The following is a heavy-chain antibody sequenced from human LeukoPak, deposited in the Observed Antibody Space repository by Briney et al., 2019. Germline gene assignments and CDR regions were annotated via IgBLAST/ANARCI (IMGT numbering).Heavy chain of an antibody. Sequence: SETLSLTCTVSGVSISSSSYYRGWIRQPPGKGLEWIGSIYYSGSTYYNPSLKSRVTISVDTSKNQFSLKLSSVTAADTAVYYCARKAPYYSDGSGPLGTYYFDYWGQGTLVTVSS. J-gene: IGHJ4*02. CDR2: IYYSGST. D-gene: IGHD3-22*01. CDR1: GVSISSSSYY. CDR3: ARKAPYYSDGSGPLGTYYFDY. V-gene: IGHV4-39*07.